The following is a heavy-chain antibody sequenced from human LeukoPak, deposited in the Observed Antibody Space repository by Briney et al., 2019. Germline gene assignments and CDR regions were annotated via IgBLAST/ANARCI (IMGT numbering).Heavy chain of an antibody. CDR3: AREHGFTWLRWGVEYYFDY. CDR2: ISAYNGKT. V-gene: IGHV1-18*01. D-gene: IGHD5-12*01. J-gene: IGHJ4*02. Sequence: ASVKVSCKASGYTFTSYGISWVRQAPGQGLEWMGWISAYNGKTNYAQKLQGRVTMTTDTSTSTAYMELRSLRSDDTAVYYCAREHGFTWLRWGVEYYFDYWGQGTLVTVSS. CDR1: GYTFTSYG.